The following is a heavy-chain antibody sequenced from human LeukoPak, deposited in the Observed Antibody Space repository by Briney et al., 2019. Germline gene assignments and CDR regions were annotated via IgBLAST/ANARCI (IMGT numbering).Heavy chain of an antibody. Sequence: GASVKVSCKASGYNFTGYYRHWVRQAPGQGLECMGWINANTGATNYAQKFQGRVTMTRDTSISTAYMELSRLTSDDTAVYYCARVPPVAGTWGRPLDYWGQGTLVTVSS. J-gene: IGHJ4*02. V-gene: IGHV1-2*02. D-gene: IGHD6-19*01. CDR3: ARVPPVAGTWGRPLDY. CDR2: INANTGAT. CDR1: GYNFTGYY.